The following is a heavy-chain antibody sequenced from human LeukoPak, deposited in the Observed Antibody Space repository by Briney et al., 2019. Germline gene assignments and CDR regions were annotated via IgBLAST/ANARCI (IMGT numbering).Heavy chain of an antibody. V-gene: IGHV1-2*02. CDR3: AGLRTRFDP. CDR1: GYSFSRYG. Sequence: ASVKVSCKASGYSFSRYGISWVRQAPGQGLEWMGWIDPNTGATSYAQKFQGRVTMTRDTSISTVYMELSRLRSDDTAVYYCAGLRTRFDPWGQGTLVTVSS. D-gene: IGHD5-12*01. J-gene: IGHJ5*02. CDR2: IDPNTGAT.